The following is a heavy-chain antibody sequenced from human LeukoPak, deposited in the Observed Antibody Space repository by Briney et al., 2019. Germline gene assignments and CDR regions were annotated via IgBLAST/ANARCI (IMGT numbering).Heavy chain of an antibody. CDR3: ARDLSNGLTYSPFDY. V-gene: IGHV4-4*07. J-gene: IGHJ4*02. CDR1: GGSISRYF. CDR2: IYSSGST. Sequence: SETLSLTCTVSGGSISRYFWSWIRQPAGKGLEWIGRIYSSGSTNYNPSLKSRAFMSVDTSKNQFSLRLTSVTAADTAVYYCARDLSNGLTYSPFDYWGQGTLVTVSS. D-gene: IGHD2-8*01.